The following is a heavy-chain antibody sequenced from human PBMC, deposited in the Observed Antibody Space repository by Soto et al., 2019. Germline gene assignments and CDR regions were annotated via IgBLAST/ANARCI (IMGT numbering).Heavy chain of an antibody. V-gene: IGHV5-10-1*01. Sequence: GDSLKISCRGSGYSFTSYWISWVRQMPGKGLELMGRIDPSDSYTNYSPSFQGHVTISADKSISTAYLQWSSLKASDTAMYYCARTTLAYYYDSSGPKRAFDIWGQGTMVTVSS. J-gene: IGHJ3*02. D-gene: IGHD3-22*01. CDR3: ARTTLAYYYDSSGPKRAFDI. CDR1: GYSFTSYW. CDR2: IDPSDSYT.